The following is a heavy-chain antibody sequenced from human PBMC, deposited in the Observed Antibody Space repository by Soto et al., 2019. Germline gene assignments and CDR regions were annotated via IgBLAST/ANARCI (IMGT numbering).Heavy chain of an antibody. CDR1: GFTFSSYG. CDR2: ISYDGSNK. J-gene: IGHJ4*02. D-gene: IGHD1-26*01. CDR3: ATVEYSGDDY. Sequence: GGSLRLSCAASGFTFSSYGMHWVRQAPGKGLEWVAVISYDGSNKYYADSVKGRFTISRDNSKNTLYLQMNSLRAEDTAVYYCATVEYSGDDYWGQGTLVTVSS. V-gene: IGHV3-30*03.